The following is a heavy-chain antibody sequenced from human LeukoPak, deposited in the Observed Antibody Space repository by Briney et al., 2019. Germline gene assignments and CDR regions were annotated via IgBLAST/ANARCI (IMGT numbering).Heavy chain of an antibody. V-gene: IGHV1-24*01. J-gene: IGHJ6*02. CDR3: ATSPIVAVPAALLNYYGMDV. CDR1: GYTLTELS. Sequence: ASVKVSCRVSGYTLTELSMHWVRQAPGKGLEWMGGFDPEDGETIYAQKFQGRVTMTEDTSTDTAYMELSSLRSEDTAVYYCATSPIVAVPAALLNYYGMDVWGQGTTVTVSS. CDR2: FDPEDGET. D-gene: IGHD2-2*01.